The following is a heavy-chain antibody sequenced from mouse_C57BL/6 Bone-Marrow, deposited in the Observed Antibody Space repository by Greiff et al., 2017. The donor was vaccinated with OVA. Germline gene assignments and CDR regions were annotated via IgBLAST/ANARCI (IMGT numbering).Heavy chain of an antibody. D-gene: IGHD2-4*01. J-gene: IGHJ2*01. Sequence: VQLQQPGAELVKPGASVKMSCKASGYTFTSYWITWVKQRPGQGLEWIGDIYPGSGSTNYNEKFKSKATLTVDTSSSTAYMQLSSLTSEDSAVYYCAKKGGYKEMVYDYDDYWGQGTTLTVSS. CDR2: IYPGSGST. CDR1: GYTFTSYW. CDR3: AKKGGYKEMVYDYDDY. V-gene: IGHV1-55*01.